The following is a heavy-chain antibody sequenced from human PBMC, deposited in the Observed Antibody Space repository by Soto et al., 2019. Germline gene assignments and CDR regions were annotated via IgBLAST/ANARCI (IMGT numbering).Heavy chain of an antibody. V-gene: IGHV3-33*01. CDR2: IWFDGSNK. CDR3: ATTGPY. Sequence: QVQLVESGGGVVQPGRSLRLSCAASGFTFSSYGMHWVRQAPGKGLEWVAGIWFDGSNKFYADSVKGRFTISRDNSKNTVSLNMNSLRDEDSAAYYCATTGPYWGQGTLVTVSS. CDR1: GFTFSSYG. J-gene: IGHJ4*02.